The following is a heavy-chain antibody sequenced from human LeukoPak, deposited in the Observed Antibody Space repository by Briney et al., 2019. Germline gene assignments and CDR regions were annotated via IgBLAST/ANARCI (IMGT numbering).Heavy chain of an antibody. Sequence: GGSLRLSCAASGFTFSSYEMNWVRQAPGKGLEWVSYISSSGSTIYYADSVRGRFTISRDNSKNTIYLQMNSLRAEDTAVYYCARGDGYNFFDSWGQGTLVTVSS. CDR2: ISSSGSTI. J-gene: IGHJ4*02. CDR3: ARGDGYNFFDS. D-gene: IGHD5-24*01. V-gene: IGHV3-48*03. CDR1: GFTFSSYE.